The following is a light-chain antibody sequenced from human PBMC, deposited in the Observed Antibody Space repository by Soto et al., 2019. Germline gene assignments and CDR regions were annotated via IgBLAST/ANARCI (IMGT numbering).Light chain of an antibody. CDR2: DAF. Sequence: EKVMTQSPATLSVSPGERATLSCRASQSVKSRLAWYHQKPGQASRLLIYDAFTRATGIPVRFSGSAYGTEYTLTISRLQSEDFADYYCHQYGEWPITLGGGTKVEI. CDR3: HQYGEWPIT. V-gene: IGKV3-15*01. J-gene: IGKJ4*01. CDR1: QSVKSR.